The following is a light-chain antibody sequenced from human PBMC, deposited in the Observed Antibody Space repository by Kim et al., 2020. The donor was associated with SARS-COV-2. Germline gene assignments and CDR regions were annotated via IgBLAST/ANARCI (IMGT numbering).Light chain of an antibody. V-gene: IGLV2-8*01. CDR3: SSYAGSKGV. Sequence: QSALTQPPSASGSPAQSVTVSCTGTSSDVGGYNYVSWYQQHPGKAPKLMIYEVNKRPSGVPDRFSGSKSGNTASLTVSGLQAEDEADYYCSSYAGSKGVFGTGTKVTVL. J-gene: IGLJ1*01. CDR2: EVN. CDR1: SSDVGGYNY.